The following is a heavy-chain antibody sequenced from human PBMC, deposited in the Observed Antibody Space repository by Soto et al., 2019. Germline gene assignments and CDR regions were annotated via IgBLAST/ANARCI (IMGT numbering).Heavy chain of an antibody. J-gene: IGHJ4*02. CDR1: GYTFTGYY. V-gene: IGHV1-2*04. CDR3: ARGYDSSVYYHWTFDY. Sequence: QVQLVQSGAEVKKPGASVKVSCKASGYTFTGYYMHWVRQAPGQGLEWMGWINPNSGGTNYAQKFQGWVTMTRDTSLSTAYMELSRLRSDDTAVYYCARGYDSSVYYHWTFDYWGQGTLVTVSS. CDR2: INPNSGGT. D-gene: IGHD3-22*01.